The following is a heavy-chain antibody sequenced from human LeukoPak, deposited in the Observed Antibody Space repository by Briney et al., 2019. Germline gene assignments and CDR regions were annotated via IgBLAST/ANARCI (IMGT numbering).Heavy chain of an antibody. Sequence: GGSLRLSCAVSGFTFSTYAMTWVRQAPGKGLEWVSSISGGSSSIYYADSLKGRFTISRDNAKNSLYLQMNNLRAEDTAVYYCARNEYTSSSWFDPWGQGTLVTVSS. D-gene: IGHD6-6*01. CDR3: ARNEYTSSSWFDP. V-gene: IGHV3-21*01. CDR1: GFTFSTYA. CDR2: ISGGSSSI. J-gene: IGHJ5*02.